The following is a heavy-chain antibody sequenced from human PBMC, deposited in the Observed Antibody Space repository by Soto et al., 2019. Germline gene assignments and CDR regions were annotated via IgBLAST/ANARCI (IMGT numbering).Heavy chain of an antibody. CDR3: ARDYYDSSGYYYDAFDI. CDR1: GGSISSYY. V-gene: IGHV4-59*01. D-gene: IGHD3-22*01. CDR2: IYYSGST. J-gene: IGHJ3*02. Sequence: SETLSLTCIVSGGSISSYYWSWIRQPPGKGLEWIGYIYYSGSTNYNPSLKSRVTISVDTSKNQFSLKLSSVTAADTAVYYCARDYYDSSGYYYDAFDIWGQGTMVTVSS.